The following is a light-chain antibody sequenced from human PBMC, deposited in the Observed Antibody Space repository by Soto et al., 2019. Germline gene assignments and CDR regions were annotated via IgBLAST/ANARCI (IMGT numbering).Light chain of an antibody. J-gene: IGKJ3*01. CDR2: GAS. CDR1: QSVSSGY. CDR3: QQDGSSPLT. V-gene: IGKV3-20*01. Sequence: EIVLTQSPGTLSLSPGERATLSCRASQSVSSGYLAWYQQKPGQAPRLLISGASSRATGIPDRFSGGGSGTDFTLTISRLEPEDFAVYYGQQDGSSPLTFGPGTKLDIK.